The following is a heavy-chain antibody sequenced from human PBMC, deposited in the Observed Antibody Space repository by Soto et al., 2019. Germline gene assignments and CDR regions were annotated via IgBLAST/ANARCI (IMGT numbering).Heavy chain of an antibody. D-gene: IGHD3-3*01. CDR2: IYYSGST. CDR1: GGSVSSSIYY. V-gene: IGHV4-31*03. J-gene: IGHJ3*02. Sequence: SETLSLTCTVSGGSVSSSIYYWSWIRQHPGKGLEWIGYIYYSGSTYYNPSLKSRVTISLDTSKNQFSLKLNSVTAADTAVYYCTRAIFGVVPYGIWGQGTMVTVSS. CDR3: TRAIFGVVPYGI.